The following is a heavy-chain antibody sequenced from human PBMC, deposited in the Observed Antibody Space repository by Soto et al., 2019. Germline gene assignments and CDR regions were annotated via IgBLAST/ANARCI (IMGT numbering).Heavy chain of an antibody. J-gene: IGHJ4*02. CDR3: ARDDEGRSDCALGY. V-gene: IGHV3-30-3*01. CDR2: ISRDGSNA. Sequence: QVQLVESGGGVVQPGRSLTLSCVASGFTFSSYVIHWVRQTPDKGLEWVAFISRDGSNAYYADSVKGRFTISRDNSENTLYLEMNSLRAEDTAVYYCARDDEGRSDCALGYWGQGTLVIVSS. CDR1: GFTFSSYV. D-gene: IGHD2-21*01.